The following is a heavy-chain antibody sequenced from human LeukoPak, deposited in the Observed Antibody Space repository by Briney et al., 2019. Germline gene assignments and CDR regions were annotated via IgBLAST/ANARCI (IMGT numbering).Heavy chain of an antibody. Sequence: GGSLRLSCAASGFTFSEYYMSWIPRAPGRGREGVSYISSSGSTIYYADSAKGRFTISRDNANNSLYLQMKSLRGEDTAVYYCARVAVSSSIVATFYFDYWGQGTLVTVSS. CDR1: GFTFSEYY. CDR2: ISSSGSTI. CDR3: ARVAVSSSIVATFYFDY. J-gene: IGHJ4*02. D-gene: IGHD5-12*01. V-gene: IGHV3-11*01.